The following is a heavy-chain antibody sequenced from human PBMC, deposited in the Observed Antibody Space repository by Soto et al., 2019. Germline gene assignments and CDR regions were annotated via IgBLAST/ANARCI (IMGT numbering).Heavy chain of an antibody. CDR3: ARHYICRGGDCYYYGMDV. CDR2: IDPSDSYI. Sequence: GESLKISCKGSGYSFTKYWISWVRQMPGEGLEWMGRIDPSDSYINYSPSFQGHATISADKSINTAYLQWSSLRASDTAIYYCARHYICRGGDCYYYGMDVWGQGTTVTVSS. D-gene: IGHD3-16*01. J-gene: IGHJ6*02. CDR1: GYSFTKYW. V-gene: IGHV5-10-1*01.